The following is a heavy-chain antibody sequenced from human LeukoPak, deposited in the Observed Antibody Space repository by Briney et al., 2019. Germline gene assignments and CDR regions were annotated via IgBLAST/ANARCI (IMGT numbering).Heavy chain of an antibody. CDR2: INHSGST. Sequence: SETLSLTCTVSDYSISSGYYWGWIRQPPGKGLEWIGSINHSGSTNYNPSLKSRVTISVDTSKNQFSLKLSSVTAADTAVYYCARGPYKYDGSGAFDIWGQGTKVTVSS. V-gene: IGHV4-38-2*02. CDR1: DYSISSGYY. D-gene: IGHD3-22*01. CDR3: ARGPYKYDGSGAFDI. J-gene: IGHJ3*02.